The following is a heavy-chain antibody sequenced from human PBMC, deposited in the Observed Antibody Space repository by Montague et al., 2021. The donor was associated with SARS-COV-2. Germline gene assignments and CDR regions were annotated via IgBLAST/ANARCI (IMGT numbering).Heavy chain of an antibody. V-gene: IGHV3-74*01. CDR3: ASDMTTAYYYYYGMDV. CDR2: INIDGSST. CDR1: GFTFSSYW. J-gene: IGHJ6*02. Sequence: SLRLSCAASGFTFSSYWMHWVRQAPGKGLVWVSRINIDGSSTGYADSVKGRFTISRDNAKNTLYLQMNSLRAEDTAVYYCASDMTTAYYYYYGMDVWGQGTTVTVSS. D-gene: IGHD4-11*01.